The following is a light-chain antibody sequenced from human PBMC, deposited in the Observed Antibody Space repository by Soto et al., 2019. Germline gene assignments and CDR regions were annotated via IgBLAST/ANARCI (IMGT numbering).Light chain of an antibody. CDR3: LKYNTYSQT. Sequence: DIQMIQSPSTLSASVGDRVTITCRASQSISSWLAWYQQKPGRAPKLLIFDASSLESGAPSRFSGSGSGTEFTLTISSLQPDDFATYYCLKYNTYSQTFGQGTKVDIK. CDR2: DAS. CDR1: QSISSW. V-gene: IGKV1-5*01. J-gene: IGKJ1*01.